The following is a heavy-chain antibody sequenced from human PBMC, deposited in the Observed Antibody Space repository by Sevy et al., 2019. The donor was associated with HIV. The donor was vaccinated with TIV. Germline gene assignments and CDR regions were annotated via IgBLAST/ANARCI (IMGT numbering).Heavy chain of an antibody. V-gene: IGHV3-9*01. J-gene: IGHJ4*02. CDR3: ARQRGVVLVPAAPFDY. CDR2: ISWNSGTI. D-gene: IGHD2-2*01. Sequence: GGSLRLPCAASGFTFDDYAMHWVRQAPGKGLEWVSGISWNSGTIGYADSVKGRFTISRDNAKNSLYLQMNSLRAEDTALYYCARQRGVVLVPAAPFDYWGQGTLVTVSS. CDR1: GFTFDDYA.